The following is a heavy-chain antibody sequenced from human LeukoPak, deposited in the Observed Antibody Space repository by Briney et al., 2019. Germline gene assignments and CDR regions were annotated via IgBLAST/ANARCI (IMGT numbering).Heavy chain of an antibody. J-gene: IGHJ4*02. CDR3: AREDGSGSYYNGPFDY. CDR1: GYTFTSYY. D-gene: IGHD3-10*01. CDR2: INPSGGST. Sequence: ASVKVSCKASGYTFTSYYMHWVRQAPGQGLKWMGIINPSGGSTSYAQKFQGRVTMTRDASTSTVYMELSSLRSEDTAVYYCAREDGSGSYYNGPFDYWGQGTLATVSS. V-gene: IGHV1-46*01.